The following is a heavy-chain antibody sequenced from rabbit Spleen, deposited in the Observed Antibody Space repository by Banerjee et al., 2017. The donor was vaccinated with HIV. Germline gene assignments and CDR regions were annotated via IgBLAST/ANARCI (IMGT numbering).Heavy chain of an antibody. V-gene: IGHV1S45*01. J-gene: IGHJ6*01. CDR3: ARDTSSSFSSYGMDL. Sequence: QQQLEESGGGLVKPGGTLTLTCKASGIDFSSYQYMCWVRQAPGKGLEWIACIYTGSSGFTYFATWAKGRFTCSKTSSTTVTLQMTRLTAADTATYFCARDTSSSFSSYGMDLWGPGTLVTVS. D-gene: IGHD1-1*01. CDR2: IYTGSSGFT. CDR1: GIDFSSYQY.